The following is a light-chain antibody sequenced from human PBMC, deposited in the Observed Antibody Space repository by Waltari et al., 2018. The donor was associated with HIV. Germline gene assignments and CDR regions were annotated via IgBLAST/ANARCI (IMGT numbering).Light chain of an antibody. CDR3: AAWDDTLNGL. Sequence: QSVLTQPPPASGTPGQNVTISCSGNTSNIGTNSVNWYQQFPGAAPKLLIYSNNQRPSGVPARFSGSKSGTSASLAISGLQSEDEADYFCAAWDDTLNGLFGGGTKLTVL. CDR1: TSNIGTNS. V-gene: IGLV1-44*01. J-gene: IGLJ2*01. CDR2: SNN.